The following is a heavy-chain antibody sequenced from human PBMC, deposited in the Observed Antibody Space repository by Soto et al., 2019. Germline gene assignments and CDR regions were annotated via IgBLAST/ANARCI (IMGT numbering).Heavy chain of an antibody. J-gene: IGHJ4*02. CDR2: IYYSGST. Sequence: SETLSLTCTVSGGSISSYYWSWIRQPPGKGLEWIGYIYYSGSTNYNPSLKSRVTISVDTSKNQFSLKLSSVTAADTAVYYCARLSGYFDYWGQGTLVTVSS. CDR3: ARLSGYFDY. V-gene: IGHV4-59*08. CDR1: GGSISSYY.